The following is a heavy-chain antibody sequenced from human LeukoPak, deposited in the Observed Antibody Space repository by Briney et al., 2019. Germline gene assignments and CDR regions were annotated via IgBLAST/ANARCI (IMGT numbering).Heavy chain of an antibody. D-gene: IGHD6-19*01. J-gene: IGHJ4*02. CDR2: IYYSGST. Sequence: PSETLSLTCTVSGGSISSYYWSWIRQPPGKGLEWIGYIYYSGSTNYNPSLKSRVTISVDTSKNQFSLKLSSVTAADTAVYYCARSTRPRGGWYYFDYWGQGTLVTVSS. CDR1: GGSISSYY. CDR3: ARSTRPRGGWYYFDY. V-gene: IGHV4-59*01.